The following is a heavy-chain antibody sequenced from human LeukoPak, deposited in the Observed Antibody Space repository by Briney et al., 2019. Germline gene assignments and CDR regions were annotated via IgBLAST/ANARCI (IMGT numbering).Heavy chain of an antibody. V-gene: IGHV1-2*06. CDR1: GYTFTGYY. CDR2: INPNSCGT. J-gene: IGHJ4*02. Sequence: ASVKVSCKASGYTFTGYYMHCVRQAPGQGLEWMGRINPNSCGTNHAQKFQGRVTMTRDTSISTAYMELRRLRSDDTAVYYCARWGANYYDSSGTYCFDYWGQGTLVTVSS. CDR3: ARWGANYYDSSGTYCFDY. D-gene: IGHD3-22*01.